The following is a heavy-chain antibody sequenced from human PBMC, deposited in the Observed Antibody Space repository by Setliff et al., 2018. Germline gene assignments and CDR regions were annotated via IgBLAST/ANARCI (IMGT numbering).Heavy chain of an antibody. CDR1: GYSFTDYW. V-gene: IGHV5-51*01. CDR2: IYPSNSNI. Sequence: GESLKISCKASGYSFTDYWIAWVRQMPGKGLEWMGIIYPSNSNIKYGPSFEAQITFSVDKSITTAYLQWSSLKASDTAIYYCARHRVGNSGYAIPILDFWGQGALVTVSS. D-gene: IGHD5-12*01. J-gene: IGHJ4*02. CDR3: ARHRVGNSGYAIPILDF.